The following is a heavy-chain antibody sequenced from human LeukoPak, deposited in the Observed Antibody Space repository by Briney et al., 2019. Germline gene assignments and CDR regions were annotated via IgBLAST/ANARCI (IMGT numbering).Heavy chain of an antibody. Sequence: GESLRISCKGSGYSFTSYWISWVRQMPGKGLEWMGRIDPSDSYTNYSPSFQGHVTISADKSISTAYLQWSSLKASDTAMYYCARHLPSTYCYDSSSYPPDDYWGQGTLVTVSS. CDR3: ARHLPSTYCYDSSSYPPDDY. D-gene: IGHD3-22*01. J-gene: IGHJ4*02. V-gene: IGHV5-10-1*01. CDR1: GYSFTSYW. CDR2: IDPSDSYT.